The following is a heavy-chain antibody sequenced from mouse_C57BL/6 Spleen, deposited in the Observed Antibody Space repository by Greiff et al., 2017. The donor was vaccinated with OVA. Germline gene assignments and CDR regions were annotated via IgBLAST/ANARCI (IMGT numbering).Heavy chain of an antibody. CDR3: ARLLYSNYENYAMDY. J-gene: IGHJ4*01. Sequence: VKLVESGPGLVQPSQSLSITCTVSGFSLTSYGVHWVRQSPGKGLEWLGVIWSGGSTDYNAAFISRLSISKDNSKSQVFFKMNSLQADDTAIYYCARLLYSNYENYAMDYWGQGTSVTVSS. CDR1: GFSLTSYG. V-gene: IGHV2-2*01. D-gene: IGHD2-5*01. CDR2: IWSGGST.